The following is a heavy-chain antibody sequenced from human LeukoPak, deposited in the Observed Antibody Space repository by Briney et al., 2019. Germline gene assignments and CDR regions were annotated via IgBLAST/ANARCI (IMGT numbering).Heavy chain of an antibody. CDR3: VKEVVATIPPL. V-gene: IGHV3-23*01. Sequence: GSLRLSCAASGFTFSSYAMTWVRQAPGKGLEWVSAISGPGGAPFYADSVKGRFTISRDNSKNTLFLQMNSLRAEDTAVYYCVKEVVATIPPLWGQGTLVTVSS. D-gene: IGHD5-12*01. CDR1: GFTFSSYA. CDR2: ISGPGGAP. J-gene: IGHJ4*02.